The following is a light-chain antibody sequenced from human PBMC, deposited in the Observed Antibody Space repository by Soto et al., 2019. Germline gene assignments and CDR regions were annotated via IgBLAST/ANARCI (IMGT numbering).Light chain of an antibody. CDR3: QSYDSSLRGV. V-gene: IGLV1-40*01. CDR2: ANN. Sequence: QPVLTQPPSVSGAPGQRVTISCTGSNSDIGAGYDVHWYQQLPGTAPKLVIYANNNRPSGVPDRFSASKSSTSASLAITGLQADDEADYYCQSYDSSLRGVFGTGTKVTVL. J-gene: IGLJ1*01. CDR1: NSDIGAGYD.